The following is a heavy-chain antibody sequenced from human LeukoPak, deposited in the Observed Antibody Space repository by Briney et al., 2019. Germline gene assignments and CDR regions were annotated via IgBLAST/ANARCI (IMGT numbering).Heavy chain of an antibody. CDR2: IKEDGSEK. CDR3: ARRALRYCSSTSCPAQYYGVDV. CDR1: GFIFSSYW. Sequence: GGSLRLSSAAPGFIFSSYWMSWVRQAPGKGREWVANIKEDGSEKYYVDSVKGRFTISRDNAKNSLYLQTNSPRAEDTVVYYCARRALRYCSSTSCPAQYYGVDVWGKGTTVTVSS. J-gene: IGHJ6*04. D-gene: IGHD2-2*01. V-gene: IGHV3-7*03.